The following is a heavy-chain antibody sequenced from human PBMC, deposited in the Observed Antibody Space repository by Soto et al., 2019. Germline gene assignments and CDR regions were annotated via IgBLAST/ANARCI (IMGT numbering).Heavy chain of an antibody. Sequence: QLQLQEAGPGLVTPSQALSLTCTVSGASISVHRYYWTWIRQPPGKGLEWIGSSYYSGTTYFNPSLKSRATISVDPAKNQFSLRLTSVTAADTAISYCTRRYNWNDNYFDPLGPGAMVTVSS. D-gene: IGHD1-20*01. CDR3: TRRYNWNDNYFDP. V-gene: IGHV4-39*01. CDR2: SYYSGTT. CDR1: GASISVHRYY. J-gene: IGHJ5*02.